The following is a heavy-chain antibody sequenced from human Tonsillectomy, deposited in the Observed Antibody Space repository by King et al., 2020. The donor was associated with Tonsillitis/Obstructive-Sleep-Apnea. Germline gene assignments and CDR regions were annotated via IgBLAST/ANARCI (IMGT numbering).Heavy chain of an antibody. D-gene: IGHD2-15*01. V-gene: IGHV4-59*01. J-gene: IGHJ4*02. CDR1: GGSISSYY. CDR2: IYYSGST. Sequence: QLQESGPGLVKPSETLSLTCTVSGGSISSYYWSWIRQPPGKGLEWIGYIYYSGSTNYNPSLKSRVTISVDTSKNQFSLKLSSLTAADTAVYYCARGLGYCSGGSCRWGQGTLVTVSS. CDR3: ARGLGYCSGGSCR.